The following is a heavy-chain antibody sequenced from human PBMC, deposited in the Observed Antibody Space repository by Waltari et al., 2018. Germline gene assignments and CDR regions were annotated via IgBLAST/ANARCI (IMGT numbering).Heavy chain of an antibody. CDR3: ARDSYYYDRRFDY. J-gene: IGHJ4*02. V-gene: IGHV3-7*01. Sequence: EVQLVESGGGLVQPGGSLRGSCAASGFTFSSYWMIWVRQAPGKGLEWVANIKQDGSEKYYVDSVKGRFTISRDNSKNSLYLQMNSLRAEDTAVYYCARDSYYYDRRFDYWGQGTLVTVSS. CDR2: IKQDGSEK. D-gene: IGHD3-22*01. CDR1: GFTFSSYW.